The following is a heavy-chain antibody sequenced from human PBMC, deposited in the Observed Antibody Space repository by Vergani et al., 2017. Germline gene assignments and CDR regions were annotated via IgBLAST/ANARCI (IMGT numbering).Heavy chain of an antibody. V-gene: IGHV4-59*01. CDR3: ARGGTTPYRGHLANPHFDY. Sequence: QVQLQESGLGLVKPSQTLSLTCTVSGGSISSYYWSWIRQPPGKGLEWIGYIYYSGSTNYNPSLKSRVTISVDTSKNQFSLKLSSVTAADTAVYYCARGGTTPYRGHLANPHFDYWGQGTLVTVSS. J-gene: IGHJ4*02. D-gene: IGHD2-2*01. CDR1: GGSISSYY. CDR2: IYYSGST.